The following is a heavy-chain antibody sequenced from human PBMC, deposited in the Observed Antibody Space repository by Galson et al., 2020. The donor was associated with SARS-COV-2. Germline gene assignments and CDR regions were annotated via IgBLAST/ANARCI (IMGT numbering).Heavy chain of an antibody. Sequence: GGSLRLSCAASGFTFNNAWMSWVRQAPGKGLEWVARIKTKSEGGATDYAAPVTGRFTISADKSISTAYLQWSSLKASDTAMYYCAITGNLVRGPRGYFDVWGRGTLVTVSS. V-gene: IGHV3-15*01. J-gene: IGHJ2*01. D-gene: IGHD3-10*01. CDR2: IKTKSEGGAT. CDR3: AITGNLVRGPRGYFDV. CDR1: GFTFNNAW.